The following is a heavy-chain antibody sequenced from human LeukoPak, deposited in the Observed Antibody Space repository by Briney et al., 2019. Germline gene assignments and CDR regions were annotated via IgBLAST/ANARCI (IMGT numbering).Heavy chain of an antibody. D-gene: IGHD3-22*01. V-gene: IGHV4-39*01. J-gene: IGHJ4*02. CDR1: GGSISSSSYY. CDR2: IYYSGST. CDR3: ARQKITTSDY. Sequence: PSETLSLTCSVSGGSISSSSYYWGWIRQSPGKGLEWIGSIYYSGSTYYNPSLKSRLTMSVDTSKNQFSLKLSSVTAADTAVYYCARQKITTSDYWGQGIMVTVSS.